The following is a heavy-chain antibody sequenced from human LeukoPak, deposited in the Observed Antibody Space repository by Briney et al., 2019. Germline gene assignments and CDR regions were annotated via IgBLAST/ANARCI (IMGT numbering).Heavy chain of an antibody. V-gene: IGHV3-7*03. J-gene: IGHJ3*02. CDR2: IKQDGSEK. Sequence: PGGSLRLSCAASGFTFSSYWMSWVRQAPGKGLEWVANIKQDGSEKYYVDSVKGRFTISRDNAKNSLYLQMNSLRAEDTALYYCAKERYYHDSSAQADRPDAFDIWGQGTMVTVSS. CDR1: GFTFSSYW. CDR3: AKERYYHDSSAQADRPDAFDI. D-gene: IGHD3-22*01.